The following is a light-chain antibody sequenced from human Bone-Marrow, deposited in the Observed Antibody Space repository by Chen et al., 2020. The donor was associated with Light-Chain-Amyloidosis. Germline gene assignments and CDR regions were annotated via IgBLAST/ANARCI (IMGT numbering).Light chain of an antibody. Sequence: NFLLTQPHSVSESPGTTGIISCTRSSGSSATNYLQWYQQRPGSSPTTVIYEDDQRPSGVPDRFSGSIDRSSNSAYLTISGLKTEDEADYYCQSYQGSSQGVFGGGTKLTVL. V-gene: IGLV6-57*01. CDR3: QSYQGSSQGV. CDR1: SGSSATNY. CDR2: EDD. J-gene: IGLJ3*02.